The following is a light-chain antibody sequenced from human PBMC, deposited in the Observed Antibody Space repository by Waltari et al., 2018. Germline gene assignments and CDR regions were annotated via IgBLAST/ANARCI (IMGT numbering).Light chain of an antibody. Sequence: QSALTQPASVSGSPGQSLTISCTGTSRDVGHRKPVPWYQQHPGTVPKLMIYEVSERPSGVSSRFSGSRSGNTASLTISGLQAEDEADYYCCSYGGGTTFVVFGGGTKLTVL. J-gene: IGLJ2*01. CDR2: EVS. CDR1: SRDVGHRKP. CDR3: CSYGGGTTFVV. V-gene: IGLV2-23*02.